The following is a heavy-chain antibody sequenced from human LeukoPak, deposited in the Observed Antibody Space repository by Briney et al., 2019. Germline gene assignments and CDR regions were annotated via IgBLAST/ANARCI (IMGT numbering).Heavy chain of an antibody. J-gene: IGHJ3*02. CDR2: IYYSGST. V-gene: IGHV4-39*07. Sequence: SETLSLTCTVSGGSISSSSYYWGWIRQPPGKGLEWIGSIYYSGSTYYNPSLKSRVTISVDTSKNQFSLKLSSVTAADTAVYYCARVGAVVIWGQGTMVTVSS. CDR1: GGSISSSSYY. CDR3: ARVGAVVI.